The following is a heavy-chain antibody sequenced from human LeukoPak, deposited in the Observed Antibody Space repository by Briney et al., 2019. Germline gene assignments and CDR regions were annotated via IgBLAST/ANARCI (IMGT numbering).Heavy chain of an antibody. Sequence: SETLSLTCTVSGGSINRSYYYWGWIRQPPGKGLEWIGNIYYSGNTYYNPSLKSRVTISVDTSKNQFSLKLSSVTAADTAVYYCARLMTTVTSEYWGQGTLVTVSS. V-gene: IGHV4-39*01. CDR1: GGSINRSYYY. CDR2: IYYSGNT. D-gene: IGHD4-17*01. CDR3: ARLMTTVTSEY. J-gene: IGHJ4*02.